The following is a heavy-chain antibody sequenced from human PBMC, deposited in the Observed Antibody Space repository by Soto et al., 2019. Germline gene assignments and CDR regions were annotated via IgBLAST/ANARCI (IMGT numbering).Heavy chain of an antibody. CDR2: ISSSSSYT. V-gene: IGHV3-11*05. CDR3: ARRTEAAPN. Sequence: QVQLVESGGGLVKPGGSLRLSCAASGFTFSDYYMSWIRQAPGKGLEWVSYISSSSSYTNYADSVKGRFTIARDNAKTYPYLHMTSLRAEDTAVYYCARRTEAAPNWGQGTLVTVSS. CDR1: GFTFSDYY. J-gene: IGHJ4*02. D-gene: IGHD2-15*01.